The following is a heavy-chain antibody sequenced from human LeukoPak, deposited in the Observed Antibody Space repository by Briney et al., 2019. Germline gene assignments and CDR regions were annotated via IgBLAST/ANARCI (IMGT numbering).Heavy chain of an antibody. V-gene: IGHV4-34*01. J-gene: IGHJ4*02. CDR2: INHSGST. CDR1: GGSFSGYY. CDR3: ARVRVVGATTRNFIDY. D-gene: IGHD1-26*01. Sequence: PSETLSLTCAVYGGSFSGYYWSWIRQPPGKGLEWIGEINHSGSTNYNPSLKSRVTISVDTSKNQFSLKLSSVNAADTAVYYCARVRVVGATTRNFIDYWGQGTLVTVSS.